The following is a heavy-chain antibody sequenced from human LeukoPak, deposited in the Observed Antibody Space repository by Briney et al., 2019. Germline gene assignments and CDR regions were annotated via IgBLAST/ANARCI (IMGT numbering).Heavy chain of an antibody. Sequence: SQTLSLTCAISGDSVSSNSAAWNWLSQSPSRDLDWLGRTYYRSKWYNDYVLSVKSRITILPDTSKNQFSLQLTSVTPEDTAVYYCTREYTYGRIDYWGQGTLVTVSS. J-gene: IGHJ4*02. CDR3: TREYTYGRIDY. V-gene: IGHV6-1*01. CDR2: TYYRSKWYN. D-gene: IGHD5-18*01. CDR1: GDSVSSNSAA.